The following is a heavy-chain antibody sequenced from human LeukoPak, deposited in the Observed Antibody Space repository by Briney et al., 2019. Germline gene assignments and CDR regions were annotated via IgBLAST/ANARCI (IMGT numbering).Heavy chain of an antibody. J-gene: IGHJ6*02. CDR2: IYYSGST. D-gene: IGHD2-2*01. Sequence: SETLSLTCTVSGGSISSGDYYWSWIRQPPGKGLEWIGYIYYSGSTNYNPSLKSRVTISVDTSKNQFSLKLSSVTAADTAVYYCARGVGYCSSTSCRYYYYGMDVWGQGTTVTVSS. V-gene: IGHV4-61*08. CDR1: GGSISSGDYY. CDR3: ARGVGYCSSTSCRYYYYGMDV.